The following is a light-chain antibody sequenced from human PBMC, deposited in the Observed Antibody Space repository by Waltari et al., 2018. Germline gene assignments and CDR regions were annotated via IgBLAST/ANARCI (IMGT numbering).Light chain of an antibody. CDR2: EDT. J-gene: IGLJ2*01. V-gene: IGLV2-23*01. Sequence: QSALTPPASVSGSPGQSITISCTGTSSGSGTYNLVSWYQQLPGKVPRLIIYEDTKRPSGVPNRFSGSRSANTASLTISGLQAEDEADYYCCSYAGLTTNVIFGGGTKVTVL. CDR1: SSGSGTYNL. CDR3: CSYAGLTTNVI.